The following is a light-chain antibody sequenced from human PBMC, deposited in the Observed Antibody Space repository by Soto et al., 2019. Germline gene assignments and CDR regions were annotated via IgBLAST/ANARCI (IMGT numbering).Light chain of an antibody. Sequence: ALTQPASVSGSPGQSITISCTGSSSDVGGYNHVSWYQQHPGKAPKLMIYEVSDRPSGVSNRFSGSKSGNTASLTISGLRAEDEADYYCSSYTSSSTVIFGGGTKLTVL. CDR1: SSDVGGYNH. CDR2: EVS. V-gene: IGLV2-14*03. J-gene: IGLJ2*01. CDR3: SSYTSSSTVI.